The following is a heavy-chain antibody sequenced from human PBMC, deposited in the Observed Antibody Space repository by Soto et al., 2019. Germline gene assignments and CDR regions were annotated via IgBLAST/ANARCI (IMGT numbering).Heavy chain of an antibody. Sequence: QVQLQESGPGLVKPSETLSLTCTVSGGSISNYYWNWIRQPPGKGLEWIGFIYYTGSTNYNPSLNSRVTISVDTSKNHFSLKLSSVTAADTAVYYCARAPSPPLVVAASTFFDYWGQGTLVTVSS. CDR1: GGSISNYY. V-gene: IGHV4-59*01. D-gene: IGHD2-15*01. J-gene: IGHJ4*02. CDR3: ARAPSPPLVVAASTFFDY. CDR2: IYYTGST.